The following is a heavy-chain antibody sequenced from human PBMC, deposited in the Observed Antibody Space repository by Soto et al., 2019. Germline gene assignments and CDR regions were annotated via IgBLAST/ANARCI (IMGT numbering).Heavy chain of an antibody. CDR1: GASISGFY. CDR3: VRDGTKTLRDWFDP. J-gene: IGHJ5*02. CDR2: IYAPGTT. Sequence: PSETLSLTCTVSGASISGFYWSWIRKSAGKGLEWIGRIYAPGTTDYNPSLKSRVMLSVDRSKKQFSLKLRSVTAADTAVYYCVRDGTKTLRDWFDPWGQGISVTVSS. V-gene: IGHV4-4*07. D-gene: IGHD1-1*01.